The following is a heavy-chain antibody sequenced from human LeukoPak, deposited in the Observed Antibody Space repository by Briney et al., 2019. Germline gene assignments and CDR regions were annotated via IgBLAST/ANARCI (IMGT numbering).Heavy chain of an antibody. V-gene: IGHV1-2*02. CDR2: INPNSGGT. D-gene: IGHD1-26*01. J-gene: IGHJ4*02. CDR1: GYTFTGYY. CDR3: ARASGSYYPHFDY. Sequence: ASVKVSCKASGYTFTGYYMHWVRQAPGQGLEWMGWINPNSGGTNYARKFQGRVTMTRDTSISTAYMELSRLRSDDTAVYYCARASGSYYPHFDYWGQGTLVTVSS.